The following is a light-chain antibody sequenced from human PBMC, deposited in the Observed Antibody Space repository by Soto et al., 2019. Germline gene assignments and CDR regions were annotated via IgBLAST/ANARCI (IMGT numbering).Light chain of an antibody. CDR2: AAS. Sequence: DIQMTQSPSSLSASVGDRVTITCRASQSISRYLNWFQQKPGKAPNLLIYAASSLQSGVPSRFSGSGSGTDFTLTISSLQPEDFATYYCQQSYSALALTFGGGTKGEIK. J-gene: IGKJ4*01. V-gene: IGKV1-39*01. CDR1: QSISRY. CDR3: QQSYSALALT.